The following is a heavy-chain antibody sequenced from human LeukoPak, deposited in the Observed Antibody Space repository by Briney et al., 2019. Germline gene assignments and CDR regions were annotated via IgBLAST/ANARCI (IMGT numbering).Heavy chain of an antibody. CDR1: GGTFSSYA. CDR3: ARDSLEYGDQNPNYYYYGMDV. J-gene: IGHJ6*02. D-gene: IGHD4-17*01. Sequence: SVKVSCKASGGTFSSYAISWVRQAPGQGLEWMGRIIPIFGIANYAQKFQGRVTITTDKSTSTAYMELSSLRSEDTAVYYCARDSLEYGDQNPNYYYYGMDVWGQGTTVTVSS. CDR2: IIPIFGIA. V-gene: IGHV1-69*04.